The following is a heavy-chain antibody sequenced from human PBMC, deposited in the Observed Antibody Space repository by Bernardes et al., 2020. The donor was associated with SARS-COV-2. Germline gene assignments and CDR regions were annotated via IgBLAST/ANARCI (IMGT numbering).Heavy chain of an antibody. V-gene: IGHV3-72*01. Sequence: GSLRLPWAASGFTFRDHYMDGVRQAPGKGREWGGGVRTKPRSYRTDHAASVKGRFTISRDDSKNSVSLQMDSLKTEDTAVYYCVRVGPYGWESFDYWGQGTLATVSS. J-gene: IGHJ4*02. CDR1: GFTFRDHY. CDR2: VRTKPRSYRT. CDR3: VRVGPYGWESFDY. D-gene: IGHD3-10*01.